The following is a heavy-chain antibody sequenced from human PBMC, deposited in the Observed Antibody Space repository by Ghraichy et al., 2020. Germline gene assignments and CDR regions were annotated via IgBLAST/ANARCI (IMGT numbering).Heavy chain of an antibody. CDR3: ARYLYSDGSGYRAFDI. V-gene: IGHV3-23*01. D-gene: IGHD3-22*01. CDR2: LSGSGTGST. Sequence: GGSLRLSCAASGFTLSAYGMTWVRQAPGKGLEWVSALSGSGTGSTYYADSAKGRFTISRDNSKNTLYLHMDSLRAEDTAVYYCARYLYSDGSGYRAFDIWGQGTMVTVSS. CDR1: GFTLSAYG. J-gene: IGHJ3*02.